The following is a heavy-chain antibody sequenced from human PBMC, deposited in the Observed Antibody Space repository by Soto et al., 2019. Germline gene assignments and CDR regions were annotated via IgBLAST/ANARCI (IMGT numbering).Heavy chain of an antibody. CDR1: GFTFSSYA. Sequence: GGSLRLSCAASGFTFSSYAMSWVRQAPGKGLEWVSAISGSGGSTYYADSVKGRFTIPRDNSKNTLYLQMNSLRAEDTAVYYCAKGDYGSGSYYNAFYYYGMDVWGQGTTVTVS. V-gene: IGHV3-23*01. CDR2: ISGSGGST. J-gene: IGHJ6*02. CDR3: AKGDYGSGSYYNAFYYYGMDV. D-gene: IGHD3-10*01.